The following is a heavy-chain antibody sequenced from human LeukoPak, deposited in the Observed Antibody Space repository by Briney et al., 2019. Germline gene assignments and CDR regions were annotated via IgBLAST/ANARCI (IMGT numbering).Heavy chain of an antibody. V-gene: IGHV3-21*01. CDR3: AREPTAVIL. D-gene: IGHD5-18*01. CDR2: ISSSGTYI. J-gene: IGHJ4*02. CDR1: GFTFSSYS. Sequence: GGSLRLSCAASGFTFSSYSMNWVRQTPGKGLEWVSSISSSGTYIYYADSVKGRFTISRDNAKNSLYLQTNSLRADDTAVYYCAREPTAVILWGQGTLVTVSS.